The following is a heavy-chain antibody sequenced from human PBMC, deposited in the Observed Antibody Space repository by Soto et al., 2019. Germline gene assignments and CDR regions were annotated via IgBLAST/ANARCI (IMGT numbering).Heavy chain of an antibody. CDR3: AKGFGDSSGYYYYYYGMDV. D-gene: IGHD3-22*01. CDR1: GFTFSSYA. CDR2: ISGSGGST. Sequence: PGGSLRLSCAASGFTFSSYAMSWVRQAPGKGLEWVSAISGSGGSTYYADSVKGRFTISRDNSKNTLYLQMNSLRAEDTAVYYCAKGFGDSSGYYYYYYGMDVWGQGTTVTVSS. J-gene: IGHJ6*02. V-gene: IGHV3-23*01.